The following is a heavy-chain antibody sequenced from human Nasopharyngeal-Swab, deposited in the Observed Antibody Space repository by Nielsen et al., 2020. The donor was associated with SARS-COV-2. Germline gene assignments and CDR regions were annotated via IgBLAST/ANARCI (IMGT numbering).Heavy chain of an antibody. CDR2: ISGSAGST. D-gene: IGHD6-6*01. CDR3: AKTNDRHSSSYYFDY. CDR1: GVRFSSYA. Sequence: GESLKISCVDSGVRFSSYAMSWVRQTPGKGLERVSGISGSAGSTYYADSVKGRFTISRDNSKKTVYLQMNSLRVDDTAVYYCAKTNDRHSSSYYFDYWGQGALVTVSS. J-gene: IGHJ4*02. V-gene: IGHV3-23*01.